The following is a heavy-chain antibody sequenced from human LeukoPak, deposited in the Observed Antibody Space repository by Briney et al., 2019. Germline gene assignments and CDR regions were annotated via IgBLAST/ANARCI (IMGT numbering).Heavy chain of an antibody. Sequence: GGSLRLSCAASGFTFNNYAMSWVRQAPGKGLEWVSAISGSGGNTYYADSVKGRFTISRDNSKNTLYLQMNSLRAEDTAVYYCAKDFELELPGVGYWGQGTLVTVSS. V-gene: IGHV3-23*01. CDR3: AKDFELELPGVGY. J-gene: IGHJ4*02. CDR2: ISGSGGNT. CDR1: GFTFNNYA. D-gene: IGHD1-7*01.